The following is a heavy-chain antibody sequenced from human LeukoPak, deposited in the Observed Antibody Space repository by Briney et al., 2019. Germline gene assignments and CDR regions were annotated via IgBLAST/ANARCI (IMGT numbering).Heavy chain of an antibody. CDR2: VTSKTNSYAT. J-gene: IGHJ3*02. CDR1: GFTFSGFI. CDR3: AAGITLVRGGTFDI. V-gene: IGHV3-73*01. Sequence: QPGGSLRLSCAASGFTFSGFIIHWVRQAPGKGLEWVGRVTSKTNSYATAYAAWVKGRFTASRDDSKKTAYLQMNSLKTEDTAVYYCAAGITLVRGGTFDIWGQGTMVIVSS. D-gene: IGHD3-10*01.